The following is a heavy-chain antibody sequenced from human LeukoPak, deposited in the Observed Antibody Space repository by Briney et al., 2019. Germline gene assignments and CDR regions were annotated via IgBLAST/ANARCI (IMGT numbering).Heavy chain of an antibody. CDR3: ARGSTYDYEYYFDY. J-gene: IGHJ4*02. CDR1: GFIFSSFA. CDR2: ITGRGGNT. D-gene: IGHD5-12*01. V-gene: IGHV3-23*01. Sequence: PGGSLRLSCAASGFIFSSFAMGWVRQAPGKGLEWVSSITGRGGNTYYADSVKGRFTISRDNFDKTLYLQMNSLRAEDTAVYYCARGSTYDYEYYFDYWGQGTLVTVSS.